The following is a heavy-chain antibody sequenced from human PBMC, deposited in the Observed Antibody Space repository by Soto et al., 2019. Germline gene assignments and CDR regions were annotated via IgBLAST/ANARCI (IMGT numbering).Heavy chain of an antibody. CDR1: GYSFTKYG. Sequence: AASVKVSCKTSGYSFTKYGLHWVRQAPGQRLEWMGWINPGNGDTKYSQKFQGRVTITRDTSATTAYMELSSLRSEDSAVFYCARTDCSSTSCYNYYYYGMDVWGQGXTVTVSS. CDR3: ARTDCSSTSCYNYYYYGMDV. D-gene: IGHD2-2*01. V-gene: IGHV1-3*01. J-gene: IGHJ6*02. CDR2: INPGNGDT.